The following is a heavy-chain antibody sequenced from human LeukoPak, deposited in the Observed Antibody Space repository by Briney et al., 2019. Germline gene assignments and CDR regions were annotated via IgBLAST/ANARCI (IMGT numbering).Heavy chain of an antibody. CDR2: IYYSGST. CDR1: GGSISSGGYS. J-gene: IGHJ5*02. CDR3: ARDNYGSGSLWFDP. D-gene: IGHD3-10*01. Sequence: SQTLSLTCAVSGGSISSGGYSWSWIRQPPGKGLEWIGYIYYSGSTNSNPSLKSRVTISLDTSKNHFSLKLSSVTAADTAVYYCARDNYGSGSLWFDPWGQGTLVSVSS. V-gene: IGHV4-30-4*07.